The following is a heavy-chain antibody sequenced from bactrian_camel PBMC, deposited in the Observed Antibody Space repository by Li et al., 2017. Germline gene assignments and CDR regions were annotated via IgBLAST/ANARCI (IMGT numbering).Heavy chain of an antibody. V-gene: IGHV3S53*01. CDR1: GETNC. Sequence: QVQLVESGGGSVQAGGSLNLSCVFSGETNCLGWFRQAPGKQRMEVASVDHTIRPYYSTFVKGRFTITRDNAKNTVYLLMDNLNSDDSGTYTCAAYSYCPRFCCWVQGTQVTVS. D-gene: IGHD2*01. J-gene: IGHJ4*01. CDR2: VDHTIRP.